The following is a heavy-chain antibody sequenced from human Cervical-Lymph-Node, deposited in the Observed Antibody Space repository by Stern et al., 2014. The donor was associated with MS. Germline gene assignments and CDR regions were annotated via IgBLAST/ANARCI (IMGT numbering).Heavy chain of an antibody. V-gene: IGHV4-31*03. J-gene: IGHJ5*01. CDR3: ARKGAIVPAAIENWFDS. CDR1: GGSISSGGYF. D-gene: IGHD2-2*01. CDR2: IYHSGST. Sequence: QVQLQESGPGLVKPSQTLSLTCTVSGGSISSGGYFWSWIRQHPGKGLEWIGFIYHSGSTYYSPSLKNRVTISVDTSKNQFSLNLNSVTAADTAVYYCARKGAIVPAAIENWFDSWGQGILVTVSS.